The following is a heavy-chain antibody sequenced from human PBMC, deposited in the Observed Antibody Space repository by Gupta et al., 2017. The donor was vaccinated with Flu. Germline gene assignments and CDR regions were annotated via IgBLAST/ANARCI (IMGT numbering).Heavy chain of an antibody. Sequence: EVELVESGGGLVQPEGSLRLSCAASGFTFSNFYMHWVRQVPGKGRGWVSRISSDGKITNDADSVKGRFTISRDNAKKTLYLQMNSLKPEDTGVYYWTRDRRKGRRPEDWGQGTLVTVS. CDR3: TRDRRKGRRPED. CDR2: ISSDGKIT. V-gene: IGHV3-74*01. J-gene: IGHJ4*02. CDR1: GFTFSNFY. D-gene: IGHD1-1*01.